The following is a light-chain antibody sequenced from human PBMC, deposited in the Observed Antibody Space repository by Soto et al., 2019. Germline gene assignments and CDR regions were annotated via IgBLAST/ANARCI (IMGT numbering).Light chain of an antibody. V-gene: IGKV3-15*01. Sequence: ETVMTQSPATLSMSPGERATLSCGASQSVSSKLAWYQQKPGQAPRLLMYGASTRATGIPARFSGSGSGTDFTLSISRLEPEDSAVYYRHQYGSPPRTFAQGTKGDIK. CDR1: QSVSSK. J-gene: IGKJ1*01. CDR3: HQYGSPPRT. CDR2: GAS.